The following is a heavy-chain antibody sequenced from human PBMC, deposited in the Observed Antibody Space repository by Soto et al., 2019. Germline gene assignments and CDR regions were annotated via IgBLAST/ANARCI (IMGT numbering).Heavy chain of an antibody. CDR2: IGTAGDT. D-gene: IGHD3-10*01. Sequence: GGSLRLSCAASGFTFSSYDMHWVRQATGKGLEWVSAIGTAGDTYYPGSVKGRFTISRENAKNSLYLQMNSLRAEDTAVYYCARAPPGSLWFGELFYFDYWGQGTLVTVSS. J-gene: IGHJ4*02. CDR1: GFTFSSYD. V-gene: IGHV3-13*01. CDR3: ARAPPGSLWFGELFYFDY.